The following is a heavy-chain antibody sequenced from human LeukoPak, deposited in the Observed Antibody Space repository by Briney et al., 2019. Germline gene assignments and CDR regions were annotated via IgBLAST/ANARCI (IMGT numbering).Heavy chain of an antibody. J-gene: IGHJ4*02. V-gene: IGHV1-46*01. CDR1: GYTFTSYY. D-gene: IGHD4-17*01. CDR3: ARGNDYGENFDY. Sequence: AASVKVSCKASGYTFTSYYMHWVRQATGQGLEWTGTINPSGGSTSYAQKFQGRVTMTRDMSTSTVYMGLSSLRSEDTAVYYCARGNDYGENFDYWGQGTLVTVSS. CDR2: INPSGGST.